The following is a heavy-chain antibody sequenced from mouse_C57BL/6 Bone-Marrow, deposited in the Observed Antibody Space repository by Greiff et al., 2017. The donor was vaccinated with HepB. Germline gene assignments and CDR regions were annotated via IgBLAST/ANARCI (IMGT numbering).Heavy chain of an antibody. CDR3: AVYGNYDY. V-gene: IGHV1-82*01. J-gene: IGHJ2*01. Sequence: QVQLQQSGPELVKPGASVKISCKASGYAFSSSWMNWVKQRPGKGLEWIGRIYPGDGDTNYNGKFKRKATLTADKSSSTAYMQLSSLTSEDSAVYFCAVYGNYDYWGQGTTLTVSS. D-gene: IGHD2-1*01. CDR2: IYPGDGDT. CDR1: GYAFSSSW.